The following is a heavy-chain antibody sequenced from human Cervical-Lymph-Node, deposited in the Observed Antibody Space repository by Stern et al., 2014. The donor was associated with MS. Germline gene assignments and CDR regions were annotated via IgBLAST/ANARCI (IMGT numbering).Heavy chain of an antibody. CDR2: AFYIGDT. CDR3: ARLYSTGWSVDYFDH. D-gene: IGHD6-19*01. J-gene: IGHJ4*02. Sequence: QVQLQESGPGLVKPSETLSLTCTVSGGSMTSNNYFWAWIRQPPGKGLEWIGSAFYIGDTYYTPSLESRLTISVDTSKSQFSLKLSSVTAIDTAIYYCARLYSTGWSVDYFDHWGQGTLVTVSS. V-gene: IGHV4-39*01. CDR1: GGSMTSNNYF.